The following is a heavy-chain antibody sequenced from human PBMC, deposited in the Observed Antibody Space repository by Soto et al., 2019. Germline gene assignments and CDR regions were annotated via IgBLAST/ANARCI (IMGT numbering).Heavy chain of an antibody. CDR1: GFSLSTSGVA. Sequence: LVNLTQTLTLTFTFSGFSLSTSGVAVGWIRQPPGKALEWLALIYWDDDKRYSPSLKSRLTITKDTSKNQVVLTMTNMDPVDTATYYCAHRPPERGLATFDPWGQGTLVTVSS. D-gene: IGHD1-1*01. V-gene: IGHV2-5*02. J-gene: IGHJ5*02. CDR3: AHRPPERGLATFDP. CDR2: IYWDDDK.